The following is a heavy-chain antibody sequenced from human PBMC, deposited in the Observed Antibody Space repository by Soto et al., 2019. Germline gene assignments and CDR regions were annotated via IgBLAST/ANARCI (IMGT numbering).Heavy chain of an antibody. J-gene: IGHJ4*02. Sequence: TSETLSLTCTVSGGSISSSSYYWGWIRQPPGKGLEWIGSIYYSGSTYYNPSLKSRVTISVDTSKNQFSLKLSSVTAADTAVYYCARPYCSSTSCYSPGDYYFDYWGQGTLVTVSS. D-gene: IGHD2-2*02. CDR2: IYYSGST. CDR3: ARPYCSSTSCYSPGDYYFDY. CDR1: GGSISSSSYY. V-gene: IGHV4-39*01.